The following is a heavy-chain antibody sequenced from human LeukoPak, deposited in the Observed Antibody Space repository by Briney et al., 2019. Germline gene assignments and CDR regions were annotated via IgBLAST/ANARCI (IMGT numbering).Heavy chain of an antibody. CDR3: AKDADIVVSSYFDY. V-gene: IGHV3-30*02. J-gene: IGHJ4*02. Sequence: GGSLRLSCGASGFTFSNYGMHWVRQAPGKGLEWVAFIRYDGSNKYYADSVKGRFTISRDNSKNTLYVQMNSLRAEDTAVYYCAKDADIVVSSYFDYWGQGTLVTVSS. CDR1: GFTFSNYG. CDR2: IRYDGSNK. D-gene: IGHD2-2*01.